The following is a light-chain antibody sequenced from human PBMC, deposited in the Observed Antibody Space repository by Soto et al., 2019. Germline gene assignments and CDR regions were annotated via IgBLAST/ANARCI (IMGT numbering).Light chain of an antibody. CDR3: QQYNNWPSLT. Sequence: EIVMTQSPATLSVSPGERATLSCRASQSVSSNLAWYQQKPGQAPRLLIYGASTRSTGIPARFSGSGSGTEFTPTISSLQPEDFAVNYCQQYNNWPSLTFGGGTKVEIK. V-gene: IGKV3-15*01. CDR1: QSVSSN. J-gene: IGKJ4*01. CDR2: GAS.